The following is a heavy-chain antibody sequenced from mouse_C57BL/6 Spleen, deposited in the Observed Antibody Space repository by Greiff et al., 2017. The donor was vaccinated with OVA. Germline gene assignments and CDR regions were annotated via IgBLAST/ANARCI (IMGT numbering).Heavy chain of an antibody. CDR1: GFNIKNTY. V-gene: IGHV14-3*01. D-gene: IGHD1-1*01. CDR2: IDPANGNT. CDR3: AREKVTTVVEYCFDY. Sequence: VQLQQSVAELVRPGASVKLSCTASGFNIKNTYMHWVKQRPEQGLEWIGRIDPANGNTKYAPKFQGKGTITAATSSNTAYLQLSSLTSEDTAIYYCAREKVTTVVEYCFDYWGQGTTLTVSS. J-gene: IGHJ2*01.